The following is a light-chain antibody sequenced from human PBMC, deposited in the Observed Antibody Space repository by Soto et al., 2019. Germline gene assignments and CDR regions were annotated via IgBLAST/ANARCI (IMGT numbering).Light chain of an antibody. Sequence: EIVMTQSPATLSVSPGEGATLSCRASQTVSSNLAWYQQKPGQVPRLLLYHSSTRATGIPARFSGRGSGTDFTLTISILQSADFAVYYCQQYNKWPHTFGGGTKVEIK. V-gene: IGKV3-15*01. CDR3: QQYNKWPHT. CDR2: HSS. J-gene: IGKJ4*01. CDR1: QTVSSN.